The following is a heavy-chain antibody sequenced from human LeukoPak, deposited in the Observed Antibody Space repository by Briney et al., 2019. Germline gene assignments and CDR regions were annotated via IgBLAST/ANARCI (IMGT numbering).Heavy chain of an antibody. J-gene: IGHJ3*02. CDR3: ARAIVVVPAAILGDAFDI. CDR2: LYNTGST. V-gene: IGHV4-4*07. CDR1: GGSISSYY. D-gene: IGHD2-2*02. Sequence: SETLSLTCSVSGGSISSYYWSWIRQPAGKGLEWIGRLYNTGSTNYNPSLKSRVTISVDTSKNQFSLRLSSVTAADTAVYYCARAIVVVPAAILGDAFDIWGQGTMVTVSS.